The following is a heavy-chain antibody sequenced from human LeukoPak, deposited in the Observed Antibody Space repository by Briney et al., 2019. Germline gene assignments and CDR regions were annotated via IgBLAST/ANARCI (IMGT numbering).Heavy chain of an antibody. J-gene: IGHJ6*03. CDR2: IKQDGSEK. CDR3: ASRDFSRTSCYTRHYYMDV. CDR1: GFTFSSYW. D-gene: IGHD2-2*02. Sequence: GGSLRLSCAASGFTFSSYWMSWVRHAPGKGLERVANIKQDGSEKYYVDSVKGRFTISRDNAKNSQYLQMNSLIAAEPTVYYYASRDFSRTSCYTRHYYMDVWGKGTTVTVSS. V-gene: IGHV3-7*01.